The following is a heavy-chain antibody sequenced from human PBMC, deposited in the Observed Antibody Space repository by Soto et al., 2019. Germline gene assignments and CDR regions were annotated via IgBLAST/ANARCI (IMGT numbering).Heavy chain of an antibody. CDR3: ARLHCNSPNCVPLDP. CDR1: GGSISSVSYY. Sequence: SDTLSLTCTVSGGSISSVSYYWGWIRQPPGKGLEWIGSIYYSGSAYYSPSLKSRVTMSVDTSKNQLSLKLSSVTAADTAVYYCARLHCNSPNCVPLDPWGQGTLVTVSS. J-gene: IGHJ5*02. D-gene: IGHD2-2*01. V-gene: IGHV4-39*01. CDR2: IYYSGSA.